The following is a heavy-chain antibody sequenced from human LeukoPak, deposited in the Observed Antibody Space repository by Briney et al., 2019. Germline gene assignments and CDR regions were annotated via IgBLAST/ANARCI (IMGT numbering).Heavy chain of an antibody. CDR3: ARDQIVVVPAAKGGWFDP. D-gene: IGHD2-2*01. Sequence: ASVKVSCKASGYTFTGYYMHWVRQAPGQGLEWMGWINPNSGGTNYAQKFQGRVTMTRDTSISTAYMELSRLRSDDTAAYYCARDQIVVVPAAKGGWFDPWGQGTLVTVSS. CDR1: GYTFTGYY. CDR2: INPNSGGT. J-gene: IGHJ5*02. V-gene: IGHV1-2*02.